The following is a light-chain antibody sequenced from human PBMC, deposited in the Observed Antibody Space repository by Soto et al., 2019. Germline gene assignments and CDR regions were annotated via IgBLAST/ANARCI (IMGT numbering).Light chain of an antibody. V-gene: IGKV3-11*01. CDR3: QQYNSWLWT. CDR1: QSFSSF. Sequence: EMVLTQSPAALSLSPMEIATLSFMASQSFSSFFAWYQQKPGQAPRLLIYDASIRANGIPARFSGSGSGTAFTLTTSSLEPEDFAVSYCQQYNSWLWTFGQGTKVDIK. J-gene: IGKJ1*01. CDR2: DAS.